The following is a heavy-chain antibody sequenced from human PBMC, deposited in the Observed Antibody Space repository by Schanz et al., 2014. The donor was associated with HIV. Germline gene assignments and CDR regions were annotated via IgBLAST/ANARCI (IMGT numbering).Heavy chain of an antibody. Sequence: QVQLVQSGAEVKKPGASVKVSCKASGYTFTGYQMHWVRQXXXXXXXXMGWINPNSGGTNYAQKFQGRVTMTRDTSIXXXXXEXXRLRSDDTAVYYCARHRLLVGASSYNTFDIWGQGTMVTVSS. CDR1: GYTFTGYQ. D-gene: IGHD1-26*01. J-gene: IGHJ3*02. V-gene: IGHV1-2*02. CDR3: ARHRLLVGASSYNTFDI. CDR2: INPNSGGT.